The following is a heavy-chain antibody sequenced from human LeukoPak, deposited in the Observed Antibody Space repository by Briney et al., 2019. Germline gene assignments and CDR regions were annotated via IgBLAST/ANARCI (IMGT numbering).Heavy chain of an antibody. D-gene: IGHD3-10*01. CDR2: IIPIFGTA. V-gene: IGHV1-69*01. Sequence: SVKVSCKASGGTFSSYAISWVRQAPGQGLEWMGGIIPIFGTANYAQRFQGRVTITADESTSTAYMELSSLRSEDTAVYYCAREGFGESYLDYWGQGTLVTVSS. CDR3: AREGFGESYLDY. J-gene: IGHJ4*02. CDR1: GGTFSSYA.